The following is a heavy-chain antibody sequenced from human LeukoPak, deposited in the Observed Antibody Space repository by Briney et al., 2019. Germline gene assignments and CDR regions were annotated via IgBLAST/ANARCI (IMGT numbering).Heavy chain of an antibody. CDR1: GFTFSSYA. V-gene: IGHV3-30-3*01. J-gene: IGHJ4*02. Sequence: GGSLRLSCAASGFTFSSYAMHWVRQAPGKGLEWVAVISYDGSNKYYADSVKGRFTISRDNSKNTLYLQMNSLRAEDTAVYYCARVRFGELGVPDFDYWGQGTLATVSS. CDR3: ARVRFGELGVPDFDY. D-gene: IGHD3-10*01. CDR2: ISYDGSNK.